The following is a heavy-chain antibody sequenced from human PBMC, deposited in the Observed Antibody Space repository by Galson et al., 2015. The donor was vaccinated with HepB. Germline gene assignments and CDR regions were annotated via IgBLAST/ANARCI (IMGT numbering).Heavy chain of an antibody. CDR3: TRRGGYCSGGSCSYPLLYYYYMDV. CDR2: IRSKANSYAT. CDR1: GFTFSGSA. V-gene: IGHV3-73*01. Sequence: SLRLSCAASGFTFSGSAMHWVRQASGKGLEWVGRIRSKANSYATAYAASVKGRFTISGDDSKNTAYLQMNSLKTEDTAVYYCTRRGGYCSGGSCSYPLLYYYYMDVWGKGTTVTVSS. J-gene: IGHJ6*03. D-gene: IGHD2-15*01.